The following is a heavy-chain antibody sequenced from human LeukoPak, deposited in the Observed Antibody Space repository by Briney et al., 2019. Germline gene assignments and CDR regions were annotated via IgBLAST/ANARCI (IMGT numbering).Heavy chain of an antibody. D-gene: IGHD4/OR15-4a*01. CDR1: GLSITRNG. V-gene: IGHV3-30*03. CDR3: ARELTTNWFDP. Sequence: PGRSLRLSCAASGLSITRNGMHWVRQAPGKGLEWVAVISYDGSDKYYADSVRGRFTISRDNSGKTLYLEMSSLRVEDTAVYYCARELTTNWFDPWGQGTLVTVSS. J-gene: IGHJ5*02. CDR2: ISYDGSDK.